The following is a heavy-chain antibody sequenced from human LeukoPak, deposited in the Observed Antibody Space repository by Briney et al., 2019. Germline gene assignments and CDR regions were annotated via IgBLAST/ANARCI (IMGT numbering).Heavy chain of an antibody. CDR1: GFTFYDYA. V-gene: IGHV3-9*01. CDR2: ISWNSGSI. Sequence: RSLRLSCAASGFTFYDYAMHWVRQAPGKGLEWVSGISWNSGSIGYADSVKGRFTISRDNAQNSLYLQMNSLRAEDTALYYCAKAKGAVADKDAFDIWGQGTMVTVSS. J-gene: IGHJ3*02. D-gene: IGHD6-19*01. CDR3: AKAKGAVADKDAFDI.